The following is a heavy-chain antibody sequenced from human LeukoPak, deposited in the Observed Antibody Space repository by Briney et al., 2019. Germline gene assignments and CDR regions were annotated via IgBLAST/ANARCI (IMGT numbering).Heavy chain of an antibody. V-gene: IGHV3-23*01. D-gene: IGHD5-18*01. Sequence: GGSLRLSCAASGFTFSSYEMNWVRQAPGKGLEWASATSSSDAGTYHAESVRGRFTISRDNSKNTLYLQMNSLRAEDTAVFYCATLPNYSYGHPYYFDYWGQGTLVTVSS. J-gene: IGHJ4*02. CDR2: TSSSDAGT. CDR1: GFTFSSYE. CDR3: ATLPNYSYGHPYYFDY.